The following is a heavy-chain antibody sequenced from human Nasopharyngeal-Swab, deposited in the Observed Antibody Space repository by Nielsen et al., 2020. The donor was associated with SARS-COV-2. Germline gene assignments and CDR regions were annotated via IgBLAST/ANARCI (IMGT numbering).Heavy chain of an antibody. Sequence: GGSLRLSCAASGFTFSSYAMSWVRQAPGKGLEWVSFIHSDPSNTYYVDSVKGRFTISRDNSKKTLFLQMDSLRVEDTAVYYCAKVRSWRLDAFDSWGQGTLVTVSS. D-gene: IGHD6-13*01. CDR1: GFTFSSYA. V-gene: IGHV3-23*03. J-gene: IGHJ4*02. CDR2: IHSDPSNT. CDR3: AKVRSWRLDAFDS.